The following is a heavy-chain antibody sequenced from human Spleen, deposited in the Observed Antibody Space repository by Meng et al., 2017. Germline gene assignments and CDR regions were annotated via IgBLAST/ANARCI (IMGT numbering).Heavy chain of an antibody. CDR1: GYTFTSYE. CDR2: MNANSGKT. CDR3: ARELGLGAFNI. Sequence: ASVKVSCKASGYTFTSYEINWVRQATGQGLEWMGWMNANSGKTGYAQKFQGRVTMTWDTSISTAYLDLSSLTSDDTAVYYCARELGLGAFNIWGQGTMVTVSS. J-gene: IGHJ3*02. V-gene: IGHV1-8*01. D-gene: IGHD3-16*01.